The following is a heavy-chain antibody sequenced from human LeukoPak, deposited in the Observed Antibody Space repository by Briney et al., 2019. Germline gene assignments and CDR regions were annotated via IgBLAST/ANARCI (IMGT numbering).Heavy chain of an antibody. CDR2: IWYDGSNI. CDR1: GFMFSDYG. V-gene: IGHV3-33*06. D-gene: IGHD3-10*01. Sequence: GRSLRFSCAASGFMFSDYGMHWVRQARGKGLEWVAAIWYDGSNIFYAGSVKGRFTISRDNSKNALYLQMNSLRAEDTADYYCAKEGDRGEALYYYYMDVWGNGTTVTVSS. CDR3: AKEGDRGEALYYYYMDV. J-gene: IGHJ6*03.